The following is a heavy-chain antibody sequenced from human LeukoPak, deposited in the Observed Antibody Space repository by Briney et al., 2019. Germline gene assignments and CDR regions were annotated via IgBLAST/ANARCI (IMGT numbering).Heavy chain of an antibody. CDR2: MLDTVTT. CDR1: GGSMNSHH. J-gene: IGHJ4*02. CDR3: ATIKRGDIFGYFDF. Sequence: SETLSLTCTVSGGSMNSHHWSWIRQPPGKGLEWIGYMLDTVTTKDNPSLKSRFTLSADTSKNQFSLRLTSVTAADTAVYYCATIKRGDIFGYFDFWGQGILVTVPS. D-gene: IGHD5-18*01. V-gene: IGHV4-59*11.